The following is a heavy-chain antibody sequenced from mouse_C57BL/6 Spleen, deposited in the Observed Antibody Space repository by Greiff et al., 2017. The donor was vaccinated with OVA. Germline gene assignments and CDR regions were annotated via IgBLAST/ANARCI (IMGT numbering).Heavy chain of an antibody. CDR1: GFTFSSYG. J-gene: IGHJ2*01. CDR3: ARHGVTTVVADYFDY. D-gene: IGHD1-1*01. CDR2: ISSGGSYT. Sequence: EVQVVESGGDLVKPGGSLKLSCAASGFTFSSYGMSWVRQTPDKRLEWVATISSGGSYTYYPDSVKGRFTISRDNAKNTLYLQMSSLKSEDTAMYYCARHGVTTVVADYFDYWGQGTTLTVSS. V-gene: IGHV5-6*01.